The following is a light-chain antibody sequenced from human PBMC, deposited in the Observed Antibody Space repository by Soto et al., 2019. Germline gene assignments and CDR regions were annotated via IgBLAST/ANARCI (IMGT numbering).Light chain of an antibody. CDR2: DVS. V-gene: IGLV2-14*01. Sequence: QSVLTQPASVSGSPGQSITISCTGTSSDVGGYNYVSWYQQHPGKAPKLMIYDVSNRPSGVSNRFSGSKSGNTASLTISGLQAEDDADYYCSSYTSSSTLYVLGNGTKVTVL. CDR1: SSDVGGYNY. J-gene: IGLJ1*01. CDR3: SSYTSSSTLYV.